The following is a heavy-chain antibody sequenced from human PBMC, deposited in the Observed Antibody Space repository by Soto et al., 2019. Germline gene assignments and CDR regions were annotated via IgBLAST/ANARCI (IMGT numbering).Heavy chain of an antibody. CDR3: ARDKNQGSPIYYYYGMDV. CDR2: IIPIFGTA. Sequence: GASVKVSCKASGGTFSSYSISWVRQAPGQGLEWMGGIIPIFGTANYAQKFQGRVTITADESTSTAYMELSSLRSEDTAVYYCARDKNQGSPIYYYYGMDVWGQGTTVTVSS. J-gene: IGHJ6*02. D-gene: IGHD3-10*01. V-gene: IGHV1-69*13. CDR1: GGTFSSYS.